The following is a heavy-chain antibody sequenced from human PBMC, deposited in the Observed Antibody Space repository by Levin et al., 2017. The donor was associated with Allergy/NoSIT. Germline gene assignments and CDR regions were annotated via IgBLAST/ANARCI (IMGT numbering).Heavy chain of an antibody. CDR1: GFTFSSYE. J-gene: IGHJ4*02. V-gene: IGHV3-48*03. CDR3: ARGGTWDTAMVRIDY. CDR2: ISSSGSTI. D-gene: IGHD5-18*01. Sequence: LSLTCAASGFTFSSYEMNWVRQAPGKGLEWVSYISSSGSTIYYADSVKGRFTISRDNAKNSLYLQMNSLRAEDTAVYYCARGGTWDTAMVRIDYWGQGTLVTVSS.